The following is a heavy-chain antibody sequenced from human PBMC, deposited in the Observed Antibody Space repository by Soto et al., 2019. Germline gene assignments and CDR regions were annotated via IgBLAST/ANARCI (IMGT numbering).Heavy chain of an antibody. V-gene: IGHV4-30-2*01. CDR3: ARGRPAFDI. CDR2: IYHSGST. Sequence: SETLSLTCAVSGGSISSGGYSWSWIRQPPGKGLEWIGYIYHSGSTYYNPSLKSRVTISIDRSKNQFSLKLSSVTAADTAVYYCARGRPAFDIWGQGTVVTVSS. CDR1: GGSISSGGYS. J-gene: IGHJ3*02. D-gene: IGHD6-25*01.